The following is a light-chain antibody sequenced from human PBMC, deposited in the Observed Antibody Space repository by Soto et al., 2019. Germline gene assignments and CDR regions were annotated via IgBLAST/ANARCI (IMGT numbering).Light chain of an antibody. J-gene: IGKJ1*01. Sequence: EIVLTQSPGTLPLSPGERATLSCRASESVRSSYLAWYQQKPGQAPRLLMYGASSRTTGTPDRFSGSGSGTDFTLNIGSLEPEDFAVYYCQQYGGSPQTFGQGTKVEI. V-gene: IGKV3-20*01. CDR2: GAS. CDR1: ESVRSSY. CDR3: QQYGGSPQT.